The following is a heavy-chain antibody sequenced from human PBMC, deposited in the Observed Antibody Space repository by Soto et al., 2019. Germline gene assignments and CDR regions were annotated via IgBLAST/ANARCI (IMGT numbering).Heavy chain of an antibody. V-gene: IGHV1-8*01. CDR2: MNPNSGNT. J-gene: IGHJ6*02. D-gene: IGHD2-15*01. CDR1: GYTFTSYD. Sequence: QVQLVQSGAEVKKPGASVKVSCKASGYTFTSYDINWVRQATGQGLEWMGWMNPNSGNTGYAQKFQGRVTMTRNTSISTAYMELSSRRSEDTAVYYCARGGGYCSGGSCYSYYYYGMDVWGQGTTVTVSS. CDR3: ARGGGYCSGGSCYSYYYYGMDV.